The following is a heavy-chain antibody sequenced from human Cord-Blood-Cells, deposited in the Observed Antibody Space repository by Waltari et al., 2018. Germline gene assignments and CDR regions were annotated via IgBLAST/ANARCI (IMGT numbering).Heavy chain of an antibody. CDR1: GFTFDDYT. Sequence: EVQLVESGGVVVQPGGSLRLSCAASGFTFDDYTMHWVRQAPGKGLEWVSLISWDGGSTYYADSVKDRFTISRDNSKNSLYLQMNSLRTEDTALYYCAKDLVGATTWTGSFDIWGQGTMVTVSS. CDR3: AKDLVGATTWTGSFDI. CDR2: ISWDGGST. J-gene: IGHJ3*02. D-gene: IGHD1-26*01. V-gene: IGHV3-43*01.